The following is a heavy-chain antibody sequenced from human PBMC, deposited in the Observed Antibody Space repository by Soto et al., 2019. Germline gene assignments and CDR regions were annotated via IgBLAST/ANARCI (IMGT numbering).Heavy chain of an antibody. CDR2: MSHSGGT. D-gene: IGHD1-1*01. J-gene: IGHJ3*02. V-gene: IGHV4-34*01. CDR1: GGFVSSGSYY. Sequence: QVQLQQWGAGLLKPSETLSLTCAVYGGFVSSGSYYWSWIRQPPGKGLEWMGEMSHSGGTHFNPALKSRVTISVDTAKNQFSLNICSVTAADTALYYCARVERGTVTTVVDAFDIWGPGTMVTVSS. CDR3: ARVERGTVTTVVDAFDI.